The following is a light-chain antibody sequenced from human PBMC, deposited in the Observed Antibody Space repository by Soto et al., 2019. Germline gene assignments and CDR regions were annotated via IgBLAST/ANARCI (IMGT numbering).Light chain of an antibody. J-gene: IGKJ4*01. Sequence: DIVMTQSPDSLAVSLGERATMNCKCSRSVLYKSNNNNHLAWYQQKPGQPPQLIIYWASTRESGVPERFSGSGSGTDFTLTISSLEAEDVAFYWCQQYFDVPFTFGGGTKGEI. CDR1: RSVLYKSNNNNH. CDR3: QQYFDVPFT. V-gene: IGKV4-1*01. CDR2: WAS.